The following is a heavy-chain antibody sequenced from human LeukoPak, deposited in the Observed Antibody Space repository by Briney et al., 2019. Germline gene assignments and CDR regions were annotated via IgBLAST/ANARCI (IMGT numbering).Heavy chain of an antibody. J-gene: IGHJ3*02. V-gene: IGHV4-59*01. D-gene: IGHD3-22*01. Sequence: SETLSLTCTVSGGSISGYYWSWIRQPPGKGLEWIGYIYYSGSTRYNPSLKSRVTMSVDTSRNQFSLKLSSVTAADTAVYYCARGGLENGYHSNDGYDIWGQGTMVTVSS. CDR3: ARGGLENGYHSNDGYDI. CDR1: GGSISGYY. CDR2: IYYSGST.